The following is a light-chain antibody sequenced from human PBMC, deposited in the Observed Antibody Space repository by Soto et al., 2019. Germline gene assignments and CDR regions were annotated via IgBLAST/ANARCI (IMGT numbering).Light chain of an antibody. Sequence: CVLKRVASGTGADGEGGRIFCTKNSTNIGAGYDVHWYQQLPGTAPKLLIYGNSNRPSGVPDRFSGSKSGTSASLAITGLQAEHEADYYCESDHSSLSRYVFGTGP. V-gene: IGLV1-40*01. CDR1: STNIGAGYD. CDR3: ESDHSSLSRYV. CDR2: GNS. J-gene: IGLJ1*01.